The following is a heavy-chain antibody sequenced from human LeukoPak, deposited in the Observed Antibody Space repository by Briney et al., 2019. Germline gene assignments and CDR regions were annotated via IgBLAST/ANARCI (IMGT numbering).Heavy chain of an antibody. V-gene: IGHV3-48*01. CDR3: ASNTGTATSNYYYMDV. CDR1: GFTFSSYS. Sequence: PAGSLRLSCAASGFTFSSYSMNWFLQAPGEGLGRGSYISSSSSTIYYTDSVKGRFTISRDNAKNSLYLKMNSLRAEDTAVYYCASNTGTATSNYYYMDVWGKGTTVTVSS. J-gene: IGHJ6*03. D-gene: IGHD1-7*01. CDR2: ISSSSSTI.